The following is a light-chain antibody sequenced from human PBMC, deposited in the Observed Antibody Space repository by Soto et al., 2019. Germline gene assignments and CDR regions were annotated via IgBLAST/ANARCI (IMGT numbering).Light chain of an antibody. CDR2: AAS. V-gene: IGKV1-9*01. Sequence: EIHLTHSPSFLSASVLYRVTITCLASQGISTFLAWYQQKPGKAPKLLIYAASTLHDGVPSRFGGSGSGTEFTLTIRSLQPEDFATYYCHQLNTFPRTFGQGTKVDIK. J-gene: IGKJ1*01. CDR1: QGISTF. CDR3: HQLNTFPRT.